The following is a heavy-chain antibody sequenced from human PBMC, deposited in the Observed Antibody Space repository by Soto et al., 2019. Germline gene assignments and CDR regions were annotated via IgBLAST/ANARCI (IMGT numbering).Heavy chain of an antibody. J-gene: IGHJ6*02. V-gene: IGHV3-33*01. D-gene: IGHD2-8*02. CDR1: GFTFSTYG. CDR2: IWYDGSHK. Sequence: QVQLVESGGGVVQPGTSLRLSCAASGFTFSTYGMHWVRQAPGKGLEWVAVIWYDGSHKYYTESVKGRFTISRDNSKNTLYLQMNSLRAEDTAVYYCARSCTGGTCYYYGMDVWGQVTTVTVSS. CDR3: ARSCTGGTCYYYGMDV.